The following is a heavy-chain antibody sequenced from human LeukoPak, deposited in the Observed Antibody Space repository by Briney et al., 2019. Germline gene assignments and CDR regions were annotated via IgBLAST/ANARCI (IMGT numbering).Heavy chain of an antibody. V-gene: IGHV4-59*01. CDR1: GGSISSYY. J-gene: IGHJ5*02. Sequence: RASETLSLTCTVSGGSISSYYWSWIRQPPGKGLEWIGYIYYSGSTNYNPSLKSRVTISVDTSKNQFSLKLSSVTAADTAVYYCARAIAVAGTSWFDPWGQGTLVTVSS. CDR3: ARAIAVAGTSWFDP. D-gene: IGHD6-19*01. CDR2: IYYSGST.